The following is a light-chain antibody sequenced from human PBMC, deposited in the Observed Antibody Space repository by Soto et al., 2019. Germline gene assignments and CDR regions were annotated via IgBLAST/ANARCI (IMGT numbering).Light chain of an antibody. CDR2: DTS. V-gene: IGKV1-27*01. CDR1: QGIAPY. J-gene: IGKJ4*01. CDR3: QKYNSAPLT. Sequence: DVQMTQSPSSLSAFVGDRVTITCRASQGIAPYLAWFQQKPGKVPKLLIYDTSTLQSGVQSRFSGSGSGTDFTLPINSLQPEDVGTYYFQKYNSAPLTFGGGTKVEIK.